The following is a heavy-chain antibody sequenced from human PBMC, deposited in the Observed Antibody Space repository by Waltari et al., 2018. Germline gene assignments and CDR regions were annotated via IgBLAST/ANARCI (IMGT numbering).Heavy chain of an antibody. CDR3: ARKIGDTSSAWYFDL. V-gene: IGHV7-4-1*02. Sequence: QVQLVQSGSELKEPGASVKISCQASGYTFTNYPINWVRQAPGQGHEWMGWINTDTGNPTYAQGFTGRFVFSLDTSVSTAYLQISSLKAEDTAVYYCARKIGDTSSAWYFDLWGRGSLVTVSS. CDR2: INTDTGNP. D-gene: IGHD6-6*01. J-gene: IGHJ2*01. CDR1: GYTFTNYP.